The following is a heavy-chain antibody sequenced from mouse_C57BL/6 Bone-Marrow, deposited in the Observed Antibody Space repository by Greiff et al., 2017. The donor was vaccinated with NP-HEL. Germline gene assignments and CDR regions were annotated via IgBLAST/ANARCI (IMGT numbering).Heavy chain of an antibody. CDR2: IYPGDGDT. D-gene: IGHD3-3*01. V-gene: IGHV1-82*01. J-gene: IGHJ2*01. Sequence: VKLLESGPELVKPGASVKISCKASGYAFSSSWMNWVKQRPGKGLEWIGRIYPGDGDTNYNGKFKGKATLTADKSSSTAYMQLSSLTSEDSAVYFCAREGGLRVYFDYWGQGTTLTVSS. CDR3: AREGGLRVYFDY. CDR1: GYAFSSSW.